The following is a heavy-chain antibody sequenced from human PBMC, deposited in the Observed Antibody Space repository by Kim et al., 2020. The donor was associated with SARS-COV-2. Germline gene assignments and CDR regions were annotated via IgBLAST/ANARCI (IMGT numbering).Heavy chain of an antibody. D-gene: IGHD3-16*01. CDR3: AKDGLRDSMGEYFDY. V-gene: IGHV3-23*03. J-gene: IGHJ4*02. Sequence: DSMKGRSTISRDNSKNTLYLQMNSLRAEDTAIYYCAKDGLRDSMGEYFDYWGQGTLVTVSS.